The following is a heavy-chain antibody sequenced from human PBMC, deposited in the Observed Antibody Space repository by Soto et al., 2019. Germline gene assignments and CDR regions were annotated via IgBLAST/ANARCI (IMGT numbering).Heavy chain of an antibody. V-gene: IGHV3-23*01. CDR3: VRRGYNWQFSDY. CDR1: GFIFSSYA. CDR2: ITGSSDYT. D-gene: IGHD6-25*01. J-gene: IGHJ4*02. Sequence: GGSLRLSCEASGFIFSSYAMNWVRQAPGKGLQWVSSITGSSDYTSYIASVKGRFTISRDSSKNTLYLEVSSLRPEDTAVYYCVRRGYNWQFSDYWGQGTLVTVSS.